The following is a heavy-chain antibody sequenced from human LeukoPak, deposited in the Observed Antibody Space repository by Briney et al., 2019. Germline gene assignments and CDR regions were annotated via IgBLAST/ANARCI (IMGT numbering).Heavy chain of an antibody. Sequence: ASVKVSCKASGGTFSSYAISWVRQAPGQGLEWMGGIIPIFGTANYAQKFQGRVTITTDESTSTAYMELGSLRSEDTAVYYCARYLDYDILTGYYFGAFDIWGQGTMVTVSS. V-gene: IGHV1-69*05. CDR2: IIPIFGTA. D-gene: IGHD3-9*01. CDR1: GGTFSSYA. J-gene: IGHJ3*02. CDR3: ARYLDYDILTGYYFGAFDI.